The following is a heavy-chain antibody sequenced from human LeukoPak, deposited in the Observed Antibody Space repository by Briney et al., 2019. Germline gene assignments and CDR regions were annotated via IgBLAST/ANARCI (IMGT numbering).Heavy chain of an antibody. CDR3: ARPVWFQLSYITS. CDR2: MSSSGTYT. J-gene: IGHJ4*02. V-gene: IGHV3-21*01. D-gene: IGHD4/OR15-4a*01. Sequence: PGGSLRPSCGPPDSTFPTTTLNGGAQAPGKGLEWVSSMSSSGTYTYYADSVKGRFTISRDNAKTSLYLQLNSLRAEGTAVYYCARPVWFQLSYITSWGQGTLVTVSS. CDR1: DSTFPTTT.